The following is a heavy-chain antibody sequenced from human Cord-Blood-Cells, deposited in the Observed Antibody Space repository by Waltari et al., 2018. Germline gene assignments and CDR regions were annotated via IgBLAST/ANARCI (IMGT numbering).Heavy chain of an antibody. Sequence: QAQLQESGPGLVKPSETLSLTCTVSGGSISSYYWRWIRQPPTKGLEWIGYIYYSGSTNYNPSLKSRVTISVDTSKNQFSLKLSSVTAADTAVYYCARGRYDYYGSGSYRGFDYWGQGTLVTVSS. CDR2: IYYSGST. CDR3: ARGRYDYYGSGSYRGFDY. J-gene: IGHJ4*02. V-gene: IGHV4-59*01. CDR1: GGSISSYY. D-gene: IGHD3-10*01.